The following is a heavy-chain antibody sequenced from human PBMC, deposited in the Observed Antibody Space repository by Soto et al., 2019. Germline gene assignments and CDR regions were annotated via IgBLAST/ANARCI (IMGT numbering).Heavy chain of an antibody. CDR3: ARDCEGWGVIEGELGY. J-gene: IGHJ4*02. V-gene: IGHV3-30-3*01. D-gene: IGHD3-16*01. CDR2: ISYDGSNK. CDR1: GFTFSSYA. Sequence: QVQLVESGGGVVQPGRSLRLSCAASGFTFSSYAMHWVRQAPGKGLEWVAVISYDGSNKYYADSVKGRFTISRDNSQNTLYLQMNSLRAEDTAVYYCARDCEGWGVIEGELGYWGQGTLVTVSS.